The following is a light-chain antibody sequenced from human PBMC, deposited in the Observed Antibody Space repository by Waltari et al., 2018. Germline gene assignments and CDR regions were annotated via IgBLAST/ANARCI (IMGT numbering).Light chain of an antibody. CDR2: VNSDGSH. Sequence: QLVLTQSPSASASLGASVKLTCTLSSGHSTNIIAWLQQQPEKGPWYLMNVNSDGSHNKGVGIPDRFSGSSSGAERYLTISSLQSEDEADYYCQTGGHGTWVFGGGTRLTVL. V-gene: IGLV4-69*01. J-gene: IGLJ3*02. CDR1: SGHSTNI. CDR3: QTGGHGTWV.